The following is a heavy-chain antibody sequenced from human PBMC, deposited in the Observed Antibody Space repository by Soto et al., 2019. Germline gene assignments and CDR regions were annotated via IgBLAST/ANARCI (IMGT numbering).Heavy chain of an antibody. D-gene: IGHD2-8*01. CDR3: AKDRGLYCTNGVCYTPSGMDV. CDR1: GFTFSSYG. V-gene: IGHV3-30*18. J-gene: IGHJ6*02. CDR2: ISYDGSNK. Sequence: GGSLRLSCAASGFTFSSYGMHWVRQAPGKGLEWVAVISYDGSNKYYADSVKGRFTISRDNSKNTLYLQMNSLRAEDTAVYYCAKDRGLYCTNGVCYTPSGMDVWGQGTTVTVSS.